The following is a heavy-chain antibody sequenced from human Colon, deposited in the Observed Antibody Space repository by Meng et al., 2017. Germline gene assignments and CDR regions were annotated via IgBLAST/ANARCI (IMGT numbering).Heavy chain of an antibody. Sequence: HVQLLLYGPGLLYPPQTLSSTGSIVGGSFSNHGAAWSWISPPPARGLWLLGRTYYRSKWGNDYAVCVKSRIPINPDTSKNQFSLQLNSVTPEDTAVYYCARDYLWAFDHWGQGTLVTVSS. CDR2: TYYRSKWGN. CDR3: ARDYLWAFDH. V-gene: IGHV6-1*01. J-gene: IGHJ4*02. D-gene: IGHD3-16*01. CDR1: GGSFSNHGAA.